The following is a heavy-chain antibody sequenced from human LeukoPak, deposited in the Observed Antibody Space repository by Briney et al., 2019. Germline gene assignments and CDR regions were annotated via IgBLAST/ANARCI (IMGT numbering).Heavy chain of an antibody. V-gene: IGHV5-51*01. J-gene: IGHJ4*02. CDR1: GYSFTSYW. CDR2: IYPGDSDT. CDR3: ARQDTAMVTSADY. D-gene: IGHD5-18*01. Sequence: GESLKISCKGSGYSFTSYWIGWVRQLPGKGLEWMGIIYPGDSDTRYSPSFQGRVTISADKSISTAYLQWSSLKAADTAMYYCARQDTAMVTSADYWGQGTLVTVSS.